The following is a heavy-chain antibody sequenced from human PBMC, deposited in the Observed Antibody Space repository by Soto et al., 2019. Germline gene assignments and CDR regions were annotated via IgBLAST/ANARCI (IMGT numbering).Heavy chain of an antibody. CDR3: ARGWGVAAKIAY. D-gene: IGHD2-15*01. CDR1: GGSISSGGYY. J-gene: IGHJ4*02. CDR2: IYYSGST. V-gene: IGHV4-31*03. Sequence: SETLSLTCTVSGGSISSGGYYWSWIRQHPGKGLEWIGYIYYSGSTYYNPSLKSRVTISVDTSKNQFSLKLSSVTAADTAVYYCARGWGVAAKIAYWGQGTLVTVSS.